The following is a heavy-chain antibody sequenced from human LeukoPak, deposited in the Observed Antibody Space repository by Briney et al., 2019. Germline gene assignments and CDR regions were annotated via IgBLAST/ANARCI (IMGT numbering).Heavy chain of an antibody. CDR2: IIPKTGNT. V-gene: IGHV1-18*01. CDR3: AIDLYCSGTSYPGWGVRDL. CDR1: GFTFTSYA. D-gene: IGHD2-2*01. Sequence: ASVKVSCKASGFTFTSYAISWVRQAPGQGLEWMGWIIPKTGNTNYAQKLQGRVTMTADTSTSTAYMELSSLTSAATAVYFCAIDLYCSGTSYPGWGVRDLWGQGTLVTVPS. J-gene: IGHJ5*02.